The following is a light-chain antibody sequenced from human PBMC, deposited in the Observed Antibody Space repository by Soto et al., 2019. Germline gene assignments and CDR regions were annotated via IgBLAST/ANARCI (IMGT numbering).Light chain of an antibody. Sequence: EIVLTQSPATLSLSPGERATLSCRASQSVSDSLAWFQHKPGQAPRLLIFHASSSAAGTPARFSGSGSGTDFLLTISSLEPDDFAASYCHHRRNWPQTFGQGPRVEFK. V-gene: IGKV3-11*01. J-gene: IGKJ1*01. CDR2: HAS. CDR1: QSVSDS. CDR3: HHRRNWPQT.